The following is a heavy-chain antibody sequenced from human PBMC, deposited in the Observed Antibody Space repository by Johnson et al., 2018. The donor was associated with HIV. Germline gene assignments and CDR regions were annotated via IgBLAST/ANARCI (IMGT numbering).Heavy chain of an antibody. Sequence: VQLVESGGGLVQPGGSLRLSCAASGFTFSSYAMHWVRQAPGKGLEWVAVISYDGSNKYYADSVKGRFTISRDNAKNSLYLQMNSLRAEDTAVYYCARAAYYDFWSGYFDAFDLWGQGTMVTVSS. J-gene: IGHJ3*01. D-gene: IGHD3-3*01. CDR1: GFTFSSYA. CDR3: ARAAYYDFWSGYFDAFDL. V-gene: IGHV3-30*04. CDR2: ISYDGSNK.